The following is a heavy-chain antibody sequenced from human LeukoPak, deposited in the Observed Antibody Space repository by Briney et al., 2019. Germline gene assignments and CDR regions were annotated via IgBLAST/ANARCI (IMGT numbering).Heavy chain of an antibody. D-gene: IGHD1-26*01. CDR1: GYTFTGYY. CDR3: AREKYSGGYLLDY. Sequence: ASVKVSCKASGYTFTGYYLHWVRQAPGQGLERMGWINPNSGGTSYAQKFQGRVTMTRDTSISTAYMELSSLRSDDTAVYYCAREKYSGGYLLDYWGQGTLVTVSS. V-gene: IGHV1-2*02. J-gene: IGHJ4*02. CDR2: INPNSGGT.